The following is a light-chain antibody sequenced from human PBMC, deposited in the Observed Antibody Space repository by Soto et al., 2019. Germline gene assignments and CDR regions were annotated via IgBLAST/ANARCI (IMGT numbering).Light chain of an antibody. V-gene: IGKV1-39*01. Sequence: DIQMTQSPFSLSASVGDRVTITCRASQSISTYVNWYQQKPAKAPKLLLYAASRLQSEVPSRFGGGGSDTEFTLTITSLQPEDFATYYCQQSHGIPYTFGQGTKLEIK. CDR3: QQSHGIPYT. CDR2: AAS. CDR1: QSISTY. J-gene: IGKJ2*01.